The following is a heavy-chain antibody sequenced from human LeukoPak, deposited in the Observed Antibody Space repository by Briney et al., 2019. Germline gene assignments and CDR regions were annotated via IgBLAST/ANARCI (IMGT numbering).Heavy chain of an antibody. CDR3: ARALLPRGCSSTSCYTGDWFDP. D-gene: IGHD2-2*02. CDR1: GYTFTGYY. CDR2: IIPILGIA. J-gene: IGHJ5*02. Sequence: GASVKVSCKASGYTFTGYYMHWVRQAPGQGLEWMGRIIPILGIANYAQKFQGRVTITADKSTSTAYMELSSLRSEDTAVYYCARALLPRGCSSTSCYTGDWFDPWGQGTLVTVSS. V-gene: IGHV1-69*04.